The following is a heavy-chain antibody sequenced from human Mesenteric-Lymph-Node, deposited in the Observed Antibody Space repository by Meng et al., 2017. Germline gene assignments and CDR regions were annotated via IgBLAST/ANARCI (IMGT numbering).Heavy chain of an antibody. CDR1: GGSFSGYY. CDR2: INHSGST. V-gene: IGHV4-34*01. D-gene: IGHD3-10*01. CDR3: ARITTMVRGVIGY. Sequence: QQCGAGLLKPSETLSLTCAVYGGSFSGYYWSWIRQPPGKGLEWIGEINHSGSTNYNPSLKSRVTISVDTSKNQFSLKLSSVTAADTAVYYCARITTMVRGVIGYWGQGTLVTVSS. J-gene: IGHJ4*02.